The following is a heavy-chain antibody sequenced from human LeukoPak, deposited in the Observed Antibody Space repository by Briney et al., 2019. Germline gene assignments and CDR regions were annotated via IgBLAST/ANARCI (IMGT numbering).Heavy chain of an antibody. CDR3: AKDRRELPRVGWFDP. J-gene: IGHJ5*02. CDR2: ISSSSSTI. D-gene: IGHD1-26*01. V-gene: IGHV3-48*01. CDR1: GFTFSSYS. Sequence: GGSLRLSCAASGFTFSSYSMNWVRQAPGKGLEWVSYISSSSSTIYYADSVKGRFTISRDNSKNTLYLQMNSLRAEDTAVYYCAKDRRELPRVGWFDPWGQGTLVTVSS.